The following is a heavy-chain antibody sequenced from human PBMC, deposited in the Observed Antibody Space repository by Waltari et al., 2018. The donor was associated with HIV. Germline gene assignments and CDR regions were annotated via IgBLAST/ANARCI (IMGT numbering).Heavy chain of an antibody. V-gene: IGHV1-18*04. Sequence: QVRLWQSGSEVKKRGASVTVSCKASGCSFSRYGYSWVRQASGQCLGWMGWIQILTGNADSAEKFQGRITKTRHTFTNTIYIELTTLISDDSAIYYCVRDLSPMGKSGWYDSWGQGTVVTVSS. D-gene: IGHD3-3*01. CDR2: IQILTGNA. CDR1: GCSFSRYG. J-gene: IGHJ5*01. CDR3: VRDLSPMGKSGWYDS.